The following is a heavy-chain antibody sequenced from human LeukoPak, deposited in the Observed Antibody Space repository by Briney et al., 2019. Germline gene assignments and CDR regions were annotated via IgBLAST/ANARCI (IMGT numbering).Heavy chain of an antibody. V-gene: IGHV5-51*01. J-gene: IGHJ4*02. CDR3: ARHLSDITSSPNY. Sequence: KPGESLKISCKGSGYSFSSYWIAWVRQMPGKGLEWMGVIYPRDSRTTYSPSFQGQVTISADKSISTAHLQWTSLKASDTAMYYCARHLSDITSSPNYWGPGTLVTVSS. CDR2: IYPRDSRT. D-gene: IGHD2-2*01. CDR1: GYSFSSYW.